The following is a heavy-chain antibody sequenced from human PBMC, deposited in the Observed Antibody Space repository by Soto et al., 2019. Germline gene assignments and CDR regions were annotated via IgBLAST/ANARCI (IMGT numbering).Heavy chain of an antibody. CDR2: IFANGHT. D-gene: IGHD6-13*01. CDR1: GGSISEKY. CDR3: VASLAASGLNWLDP. J-gene: IGHJ5*02. Sequence: SETLSLTCIVSGGSISEKYWNWVRQPPGKGLEWIGLIFANGHTDYNPSLKSRVTMSVDASKNQFSLRLTPMTAADTAVYYCVASLAASGLNWLDPWGRGTLVTVSS. V-gene: IGHV4-4*07.